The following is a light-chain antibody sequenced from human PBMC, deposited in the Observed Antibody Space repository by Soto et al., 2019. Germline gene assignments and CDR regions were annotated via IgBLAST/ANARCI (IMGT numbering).Light chain of an antibody. CDR1: QSVSSY. CDR2: DAS. V-gene: IGKV3-11*01. CDR3: QQRSNWLT. J-gene: IGKJ4*01. Sequence: EIVLTQSPATLSLSPGERATLSCRASQSVSSYLAWYQQKPGQAPRLLIYDASTRATGIPARFSGSGSGTDVPLTISSLEPEDFAVHYCQQRSNWLTFGGGTNVELK.